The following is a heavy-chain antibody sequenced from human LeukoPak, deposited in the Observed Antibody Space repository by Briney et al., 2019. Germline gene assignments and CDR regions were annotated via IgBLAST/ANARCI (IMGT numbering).Heavy chain of an antibody. J-gene: IGHJ4*02. CDR1: GFNFSRNW. CDR3: ARDYGDHPYPEVTLDQ. CDR2: IKQDGSEE. D-gene: IGHD2-21*01. Sequence: GGSLRLSCAASGFNFSRNWMTWVRQAPGKGLEWVANIKQDGSEEYYVDSVKGRFTISRDNARKSTYLQMHRVRVEDTAVYYCARDYGDHPYPEVTLDQWGQGTLVTVSS. V-gene: IGHV3-7*01.